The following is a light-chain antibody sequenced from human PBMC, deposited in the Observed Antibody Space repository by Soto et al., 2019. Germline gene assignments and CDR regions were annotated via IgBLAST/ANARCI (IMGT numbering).Light chain of an antibody. CDR3: QQRTNWPPA. CDR2: DAS. Sequence: EIVLTQTPATLSLSPGERATVSCGASQSISSYLAWYQQTPGQAPRLLIYDASTRATGIPARFSGSGSGTDFTLTISSLEPEDFALYYCQQRTNWPPAFGQGTRLEIK. CDR1: QSISSY. J-gene: IGKJ5*01. V-gene: IGKV3-11*01.